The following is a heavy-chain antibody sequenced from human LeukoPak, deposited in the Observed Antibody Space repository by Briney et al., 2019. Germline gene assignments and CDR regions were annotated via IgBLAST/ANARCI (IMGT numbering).Heavy chain of an antibody. CDR2: ISSSGSTI. CDR1: GFTFSDYY. D-gene: IGHD5-24*01. V-gene: IGHV3-11*01. J-gene: IGHJ6*03. Sequence: GGSLRLSCAASGFTFSDYYMSWIRQAPGKGLEWVSYISSSGSTIYYADSVKGRFTISRDNAKNSPYLQMNSLRADDTAVYYCATEITPYYYMDVWGKGTTVTVSS. CDR3: ATEITPYYYMDV.